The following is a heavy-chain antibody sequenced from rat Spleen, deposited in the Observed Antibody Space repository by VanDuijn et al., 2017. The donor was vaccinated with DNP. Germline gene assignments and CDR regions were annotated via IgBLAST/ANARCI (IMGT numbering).Heavy chain of an antibody. Sequence: EVQLVESGGGLVQPGRSMKLSCAASAFTFSNYDMAWVRQAPKKGLEWVATITSDGSSPYYRDSVKGRFTISRDDAKSSLYLQMDTLKSEETATYYCARGSTSIYWYFDFWGPGTMVTVSS. V-gene: IGHV5-7*01. CDR3: ARGSTSIYWYFDF. CDR2: ITSDGSSP. J-gene: IGHJ1*01. CDR1: AFTFSNYD. D-gene: IGHD1-2*01.